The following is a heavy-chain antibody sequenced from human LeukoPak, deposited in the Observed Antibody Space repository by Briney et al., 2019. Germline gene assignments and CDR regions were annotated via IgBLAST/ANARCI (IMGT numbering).Heavy chain of an antibody. Sequence: PGGSLRLSCAASGFTFSSYGMHWVRQAPGKGLERVAVISYDGSNKYYADSVKGRFTISRDNSKNTLYLQMNRLRAEDTAVYYCAKGGAVSSKSITMIRGTRRYYYYMDVWGKGTTVTISS. J-gene: IGHJ6*03. V-gene: IGHV3-30*18. CDR1: GFTFSSYG. CDR2: ISYDGSNK. CDR3: AKGGAVSSKSITMIRGTRRYYYYMDV. D-gene: IGHD3-10*01.